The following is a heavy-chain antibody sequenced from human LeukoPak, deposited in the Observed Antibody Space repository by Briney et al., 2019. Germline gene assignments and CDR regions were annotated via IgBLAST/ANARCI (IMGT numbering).Heavy chain of an antibody. V-gene: IGHV3-48*03. Sequence: GGSLRLSCEVSGFTFSGYEMNWVRQAPGKGLEWLSYISGGGETIYYTDSVRGRFTVSRDNAKNSLFLQMNSLRAEDSAVYYCAREQTFGEFDSWGQGTWSPSPQ. CDR2: ISGGGETI. J-gene: IGHJ4*02. CDR3: AREQTFGEFDS. D-gene: IGHD3-10*01. CDR1: GFTFSGYE.